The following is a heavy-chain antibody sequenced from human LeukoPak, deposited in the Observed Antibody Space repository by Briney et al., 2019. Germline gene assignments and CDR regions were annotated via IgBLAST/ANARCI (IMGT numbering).Heavy chain of an antibody. CDR1: GFTFSTYW. Sequence: GGSLRLSCAASGFTFSTYWMHWVRQAPGEGLVWVSRIKSDGGDKSYADSVKGRFTISRDIAKNTLYLQMNSLRAEDTAVYYCARGFWTGVEYWGQGALVTVSS. J-gene: IGHJ4*02. CDR3: ARGFWTGVEY. CDR2: IKSDGGDK. D-gene: IGHD3/OR15-3a*01. V-gene: IGHV3-74*01.